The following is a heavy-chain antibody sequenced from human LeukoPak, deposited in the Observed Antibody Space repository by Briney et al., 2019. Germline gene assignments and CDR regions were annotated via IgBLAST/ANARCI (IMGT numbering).Heavy chain of an antibody. Sequence: GGSLRLSCAASGFTFSDHYMDWVRQAPGKGLEWVGRSRNKANSYTTEYAASVKGRFAISRDDSKNSLYLQMNSLRAEDTAAYYCARDNNYGTGSDYWGQGTLVTVSS. J-gene: IGHJ4*02. D-gene: IGHD5-18*01. CDR1: GFTFSDHY. CDR3: ARDNNYGTGSDY. V-gene: IGHV3-72*01. CDR2: SRNKANSYTT.